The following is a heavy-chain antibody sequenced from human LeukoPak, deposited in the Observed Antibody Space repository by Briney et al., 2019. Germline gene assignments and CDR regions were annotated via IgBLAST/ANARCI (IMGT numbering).Heavy chain of an antibody. Sequence: ASEKVSCKASGYTFTGYYMHWVRQAPGQGLEWMGWIIPNSGGTNYAQKFQGRVTMTRDTSISTAYMELSWLRSDDTAVYYCARSWTASPHYDILTGYYGDAFDIWGQGTMVTVSS. J-gene: IGHJ3*02. CDR2: IIPNSGGT. CDR1: GYTFTGYY. CDR3: ARSWTASPHYDILTGYYGDAFDI. V-gene: IGHV1-2*02. D-gene: IGHD3-9*01.